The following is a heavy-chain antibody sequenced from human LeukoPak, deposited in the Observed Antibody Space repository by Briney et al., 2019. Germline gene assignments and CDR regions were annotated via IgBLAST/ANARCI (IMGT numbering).Heavy chain of an antibody. CDR2: INRGGSDT. V-gene: IGHV3-74*01. J-gene: IGHJ1*01. CDR3: VREAGGYDSSGYYAEYFQH. D-gene: IGHD3-22*01. Sequence: GGSLRLSCAASGFTFSTFWMHWVRQAPGRGLVWVSRINRGGSDTTYADSVKGRFTISRDNAKNTLYLQMNSLRVEDTAVYYSVREAGGYDSSGYYAEYFQHWGQGTLVTVSS. CDR1: GFTFSTFW.